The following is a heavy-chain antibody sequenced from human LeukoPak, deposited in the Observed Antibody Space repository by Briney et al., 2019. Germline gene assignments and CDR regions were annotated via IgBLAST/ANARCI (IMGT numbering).Heavy chain of an antibody. Sequence: PSQTLSLTCAISGDSVSSKNAAWKWIRQSASRSLEWLGRTYYRSKWYNDYAVSVKGRITINADTSKNQFSLQLNSVTPEDTAVYYCAREGVGVTMAHWGQGTLVTVSS. CDR2: TYYRSKWYN. D-gene: IGHD1-26*01. J-gene: IGHJ4*02. CDR1: GDSVSSKNAA. CDR3: AREGVGVTMAH. V-gene: IGHV6-1*01.